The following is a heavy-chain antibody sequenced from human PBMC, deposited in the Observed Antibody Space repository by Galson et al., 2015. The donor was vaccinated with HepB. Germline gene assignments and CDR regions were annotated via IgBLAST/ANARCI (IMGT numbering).Heavy chain of an antibody. J-gene: IGHJ3*02. CDR3: AREGGNYYDSSGPFGI. Sequence: SLRLSCAASGFTFSSYGMHWVRQAPGKGLEWVAVISYDGSNKYYADSVKGRFTISRDNSKNTLYLQMNSLRAEDTAVYYCAREGGNYYDSSGPFGIWGQGTMVTVSS. D-gene: IGHD3-22*01. V-gene: IGHV3-30*03. CDR1: GFTFSSYG. CDR2: ISYDGSNK.